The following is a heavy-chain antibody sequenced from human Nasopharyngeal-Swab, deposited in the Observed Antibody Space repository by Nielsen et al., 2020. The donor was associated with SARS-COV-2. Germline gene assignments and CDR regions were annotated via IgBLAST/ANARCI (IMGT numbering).Heavy chain of an antibody. J-gene: IGHJ6*02. D-gene: IGHD2-2*02. CDR2: IYHSGST. Sequence: SETLSLTCAVSGGSINSVDNSWSWIRQPPGKGLEWIGYIYHSGSTYYNPSLKSRVTISVDRSKNQFSLKLSSVTAADTAVYYCARDIPLDGYYYGMDVWGQGTTVTVSS. CDR3: ARDIPLDGYYYGMDV. V-gene: IGHV4-30-2*01. CDR1: GGSINSVDNS.